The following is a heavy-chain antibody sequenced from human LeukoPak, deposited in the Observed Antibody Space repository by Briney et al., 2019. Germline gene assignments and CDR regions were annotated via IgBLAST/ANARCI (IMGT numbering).Heavy chain of an antibody. CDR1: GYTFTAYY. D-gene: IGHD5-24*01. J-gene: IGHJ4*02. CDR2: INPNSGDT. V-gene: IGHV1-2*02. Sequence: ASVKVSCKASGYTFTAYYIHWVRQAPGQGLEWMGWINPNSGDTNFAQTFQGRVTMTSDTSVSTAYMELSSLTSDDTAIYYCARVNAYNFDYWGQGTLVAVSS. CDR3: ARVNAYNFDY.